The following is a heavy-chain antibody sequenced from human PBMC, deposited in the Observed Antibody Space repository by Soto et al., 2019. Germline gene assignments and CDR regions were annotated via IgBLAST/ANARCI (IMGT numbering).Heavy chain of an antibody. J-gene: IGHJ6*02. V-gene: IGHV3-23*01. D-gene: IGHD3-22*01. CDR2: ISGSGGST. CDR3: AKVMYYYDSSGYYSGSGMDV. Sequence: PGGSLRLSCAASGFTFSSYAMSWVRQAPGKGLEWVSAISGSGGSTYYADSVKGRFTISRDNSKNTLYLQMNSLRAEDTAVYYCAKVMYYYDSSGYYSGSGMDVWGQGTTVTVSS. CDR1: GFTFSSYA.